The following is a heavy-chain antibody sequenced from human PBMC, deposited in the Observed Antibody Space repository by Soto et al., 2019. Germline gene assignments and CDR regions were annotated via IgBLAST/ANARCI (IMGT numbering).Heavy chain of an antibody. D-gene: IGHD2-15*01. CDR2: IYYSGST. J-gene: IGHJ6*02. V-gene: IGHV4-61*01. CDR3: ARDLRLVAATSAYYYYGMDV. Sequence: SETLSLTCTVSGGSVSSGSYYWSWIRQPPGKGLEWIGYIYYSGSTNYNPSLKSRVTISVDTSKNQFSLKLSSVTAADTAVYYCARDLRLVAATSAYYYYGMDVWGQGTTVTVSS. CDR1: GGSVSSGSYY.